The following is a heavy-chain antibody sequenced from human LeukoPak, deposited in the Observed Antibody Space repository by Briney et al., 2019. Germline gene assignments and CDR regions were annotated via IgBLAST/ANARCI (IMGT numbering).Heavy chain of an antibody. Sequence: PSQTLSLTCAVSGGSISSGGYSWSWIRQPPGKGLEWIGYIYHSGSTYYIPSLKSRVTISVDRSKNQFSLKLSSVTAADTAVYYCARPNQSMVREYYFHYWGQGTLVTVSS. CDR3: ARPNQSMVREYYFHY. CDR2: IYHSGST. J-gene: IGHJ4*02. V-gene: IGHV4-30-2*01. CDR1: GGSISSGGYS. D-gene: IGHD3-10*01.